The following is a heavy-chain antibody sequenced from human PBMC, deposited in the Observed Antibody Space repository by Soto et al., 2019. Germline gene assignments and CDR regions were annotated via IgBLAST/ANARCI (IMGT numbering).Heavy chain of an antibody. CDR1: EFIFSNYG. V-gene: IGHV3-30*18. D-gene: IGHD4-17*01. Sequence: QVQLVESGGGVVQPGRSLRLSCTASEFIFSNYGMHWVRQAPGKGLEWVAVISYHGINKYYADSVKGRFTISRDNSKNTLYLQMDSLRSEDMALYYCGKYSHYGEHRDWFDPWGHGTHVIVSP. J-gene: IGHJ5*02. CDR2: ISYHGINK. CDR3: GKYSHYGEHRDWFDP.